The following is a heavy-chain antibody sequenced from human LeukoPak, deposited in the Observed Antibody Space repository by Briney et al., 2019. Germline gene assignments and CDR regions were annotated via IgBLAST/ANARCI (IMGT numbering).Heavy chain of an antibody. CDR3: AREDAVSSDDAFDL. CDR2: FYSSGST. J-gene: IGHJ3*01. Sequence: ASETLSLTCTVSGGSMSDYYWSWIRQPAGKGLEWIGRFYSSGSTNYNPSLKSRVTISIDTSKNQFFLSLSAVTAADTAMYYCAREDAVSSDDAFDLWGQGTMVTVS. D-gene: IGHD6-19*01. V-gene: IGHV4-4*07. CDR1: GGSMSDYY.